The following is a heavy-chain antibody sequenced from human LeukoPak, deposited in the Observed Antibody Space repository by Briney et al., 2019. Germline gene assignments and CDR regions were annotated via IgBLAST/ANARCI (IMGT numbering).Heavy chain of an antibody. CDR2: LRSGGNDK. J-gene: IGHJ4*02. Sequence: GGSLRLSCAASGFSFSTADMHWVRQAPGKGLEWVAFLRSGGNDKYYAGSVKGRFTICRDNSKNTLFLQMNSLRAEDTAVYYCAKDLFGSGSYEYWGQGTLVTVSS. V-gene: IGHV3-30*02. CDR3: AKDLFGSGSYEY. CDR1: GFSFSTAD. D-gene: IGHD3-10*01.